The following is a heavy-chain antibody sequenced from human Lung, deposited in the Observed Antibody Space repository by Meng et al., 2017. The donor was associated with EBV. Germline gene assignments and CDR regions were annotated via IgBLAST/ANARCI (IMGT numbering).Heavy chain of an antibody. Sequence: QGQLQEAGPGLVKPSQTLSLTCTVSGGSISSGGYYWSWIRQPPGKGLEWIGQINYSGITNYNPSLKSRVTISVDTSKNQFSLSLNSVTAADTAVYYCARGGTSSAPFDYWGQGTLVTVSS. CDR2: INYSGIT. V-gene: IGHV4-31*03. J-gene: IGHJ4*02. CDR1: GGSISSGGYY. D-gene: IGHD2-2*01. CDR3: ARGGTSSAPFDY.